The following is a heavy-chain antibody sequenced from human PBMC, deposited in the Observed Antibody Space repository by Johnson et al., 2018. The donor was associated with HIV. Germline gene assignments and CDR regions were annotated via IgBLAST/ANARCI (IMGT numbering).Heavy chain of an antibody. CDR2: IYSGGST. CDR3: ASEVRGVLDI. CDR1: GFTFDDYG. V-gene: IGHV3-66*01. Sequence: VQLVESGGGVVRPGGSLRLSCTASGFTFDDYGMSWVRKAPGKGLEWVAVIYSGGSTYYADSVKGRFTISRDNSKNTLYLQMNSLRVEDTAVYYCASEVRGVLDIWGQGTMVTVSS. D-gene: IGHD3-10*01. J-gene: IGHJ3*02.